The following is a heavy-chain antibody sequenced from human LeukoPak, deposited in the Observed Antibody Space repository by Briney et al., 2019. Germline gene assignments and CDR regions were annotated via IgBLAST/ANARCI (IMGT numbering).Heavy chain of an antibody. Sequence: SETLSLTCTLSGDSITSSDHYWVWIRQSPGKWLEWIGSVSHSGNTYYKSSLRSRVTVSLDTSKNEFSLILTSVTAADTAEYYSVAGTGGWFDPWGQGTLVTVSS. J-gene: IGHJ5*02. CDR3: VAGTGGWFDP. CDR1: GDSITSSDHY. V-gene: IGHV4-39*01. D-gene: IGHD6-19*01. CDR2: VSHSGNT.